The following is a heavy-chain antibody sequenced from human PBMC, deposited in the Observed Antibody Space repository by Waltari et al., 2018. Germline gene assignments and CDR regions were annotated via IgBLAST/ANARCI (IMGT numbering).Heavy chain of an antibody. CDR1: GGSISSGSYY. V-gene: IGHV4-61*09. D-gene: IGHD5-12*01. Sequence: QVQLQESGPGLVKPSQTLSLTCTVSGGSISSGSYYWRWIRQPAGKGLEWIGYIYTSGSTNYNPSLKSRVTISVDTSKNQFSLKLSSVTAADTAVYYCATTYSGYDYFDYWGQGTLVTVSS. CDR3: ATTYSGYDYFDY. J-gene: IGHJ4*02. CDR2: IYTSGST.